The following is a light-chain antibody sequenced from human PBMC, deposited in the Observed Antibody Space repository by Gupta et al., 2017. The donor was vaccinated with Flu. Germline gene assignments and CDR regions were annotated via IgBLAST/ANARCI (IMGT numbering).Light chain of an antibody. V-gene: IGKV1-5*03. J-gene: IGKJ1*01. CDR2: KGS. CDR3: QQNKSFWT. CDR1: QSIDTW. Sequence: DIQLTQSPSTLSASVGDRVTITCRASQSIDTWLAWYQQEPGKAPNLLIYKGSNLQSWVPSRFSGSGSGTQFTLTINSLQPDDFATYYCQQNKSFWTFGQGTKVEVK.